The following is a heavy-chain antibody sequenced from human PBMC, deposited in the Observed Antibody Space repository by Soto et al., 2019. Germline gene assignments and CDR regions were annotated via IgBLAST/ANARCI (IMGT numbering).Heavy chain of an antibody. CDR3: ARAGSSHPLGFDY. V-gene: IGHV4-30-2*01. J-gene: IGHJ4*02. D-gene: IGHD6-6*01. CDR1: GGSISSGGYS. Sequence: PSETLSLTCAVSGGSISSGGYSWSWIRQPPGKGLEWIGYIYHSGSTYYNPSLKSRVTISVDRSKNQFSLKLSSVTAADTAVYYCARAGSSHPLGFDYWGQGTLVTVSS. CDR2: IYHSGST.